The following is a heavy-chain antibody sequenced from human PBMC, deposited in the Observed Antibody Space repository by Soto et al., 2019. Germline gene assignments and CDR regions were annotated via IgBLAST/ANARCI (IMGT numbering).Heavy chain of an antibody. V-gene: IGHV1-18*01. Sequence: ASVEVSCKASGYRFTSYGISWVRQAPGQGLEWLGWISAYDDNTKYAQTLQGRVSMSTDTSTNTAYMELRSLRSDDTAMYYCARGGYYDSSGSRNYHYYGMNVWGQGTTVTVSS. D-gene: IGHD3-22*01. J-gene: IGHJ6*02. CDR3: ARGGYYDSSGSRNYHYYGMNV. CDR2: ISAYDDNT. CDR1: GYRFTSYG.